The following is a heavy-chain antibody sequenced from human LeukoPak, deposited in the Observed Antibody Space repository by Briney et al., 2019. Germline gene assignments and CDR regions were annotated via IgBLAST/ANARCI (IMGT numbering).Heavy chain of an antibody. J-gene: IGHJ3*02. CDR3: ARDPSSRRRNYYGSSGYYGAFDI. CDR2: IIPIFGTA. V-gene: IGHV1-69*05. D-gene: IGHD3-22*01. Sequence: ASVKVSCKASGGTFSSYAISWVRQAPGQGLEWMGGIIPIFGTANYAQKFQGRVTITTDESTSTAYMELSSMRSEDTAVDYCARDPSSRRRNYYGSSGYYGAFDIWGQGTMVTVSS. CDR1: GGTFSSYA.